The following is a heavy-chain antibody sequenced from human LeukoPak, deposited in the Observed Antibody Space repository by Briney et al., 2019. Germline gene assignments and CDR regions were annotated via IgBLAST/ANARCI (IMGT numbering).Heavy chain of an antibody. V-gene: IGHV1-69*06. Sequence: ASVKVSCKTSGVTFSSYAISWVRQAPGQGLEWMGGIIPMFGTASYAQKFQGRVTITADKSTSTAFLELSSLRSDDTAVYYCARDVLDYYDRSGYVTWGQGTLVTVSS. D-gene: IGHD3-22*01. CDR1: GVTFSSYA. CDR3: ARDVLDYYDRSGYVT. CDR2: IIPMFGTA. J-gene: IGHJ5*02.